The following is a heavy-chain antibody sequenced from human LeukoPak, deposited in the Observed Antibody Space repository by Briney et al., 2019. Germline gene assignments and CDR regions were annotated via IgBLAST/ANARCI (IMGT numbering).Heavy chain of an antibody. D-gene: IGHD4-17*01. V-gene: IGHV1-69*13. CDR3: ARIYGDYGYWFDP. CDR1: GGTFSSYA. J-gene: IGHJ5*02. Sequence: SVKVSCKASGGTFSSYAISWVRQAPGQWLEWMGGIIPIFGTANYAQKFQGRVTITADESTSTAYMELSSLRSEDTAVYYCARIYGDYGYWFDPWGQGTLVTVSS. CDR2: IIPIFGTA.